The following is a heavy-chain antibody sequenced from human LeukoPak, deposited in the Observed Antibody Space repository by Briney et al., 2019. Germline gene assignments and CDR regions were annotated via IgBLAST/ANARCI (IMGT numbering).Heavy chain of an antibody. V-gene: IGHV4-34*01. CDR2: INHSGST. D-gene: IGHD4-17*01. CDR3: ARVSRGTTGTTTGGAFDI. Sequence: SETLSLTCAVYGGSFSGYYWSWIRQPPGKGLEWIGEINHSGSTNYNLSLKSRVTISVDTSKNQFSLKLSSVTAAVTAVYYCARVSRGTTGTTTGGAFDIWGQGTMVTVSS. J-gene: IGHJ3*02. CDR1: GGSFSGYY.